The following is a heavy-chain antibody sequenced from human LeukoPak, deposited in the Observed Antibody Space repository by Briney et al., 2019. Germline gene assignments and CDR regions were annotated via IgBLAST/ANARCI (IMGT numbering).Heavy chain of an antibody. CDR2: ISSSGSTI. D-gene: IGHD3-10*02. V-gene: IGHV3-48*03. J-gene: IGHJ6*04. Sequence: GGSLRLSCVASGFTVSSSYMNWVRQAPGKGLEWVSCISSSGSTIYYADSVKGRFTISRDNAKNSLYLQMNSLRAEDTAVYYCAELGITMIGGVWGKGTTVTISS. CDR1: GFTVSSSY. CDR3: AELGITMIGGV.